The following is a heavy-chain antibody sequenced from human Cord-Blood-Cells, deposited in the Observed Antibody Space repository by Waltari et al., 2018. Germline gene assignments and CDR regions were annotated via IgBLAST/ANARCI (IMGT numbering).Heavy chain of an antibody. V-gene: IGHV3-23*01. CDR1: GFTFSSYA. Sequence: VQLLESGGGLVPPGGSLRRPCAASGFTFSSYALSWVRQAPGKGLEWVSAIRGSGGSTYYADSVKGRFTISRDNSKNTLYLQMNSLRAEDTAVYYCAKAGRWLQNWNWFDPWGQGTLVTVSS. D-gene: IGHD5-12*01. CDR2: IRGSGGST. J-gene: IGHJ5*02. CDR3: AKAGRWLQNWNWFDP.